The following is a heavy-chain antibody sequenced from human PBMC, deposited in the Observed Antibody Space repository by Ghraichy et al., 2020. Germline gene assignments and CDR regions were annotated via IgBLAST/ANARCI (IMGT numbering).Heavy chain of an antibody. CDR2: INPNSGGT. V-gene: IGHV1-2*02. D-gene: IGHD6-6*01. J-gene: IGHJ6*02. Sequence: ASVKVSCKASGYTFTGYYMHWVRQAPGQGLEWMGWINPNSGGTNYAQKFQGRVTMTRDTSISTAYMELSRLRSDDTAVYYCARKAARRYYYYGMDVWGQGTTVTVSS. CDR1: GYTFTGYY. CDR3: ARKAARRYYYYGMDV.